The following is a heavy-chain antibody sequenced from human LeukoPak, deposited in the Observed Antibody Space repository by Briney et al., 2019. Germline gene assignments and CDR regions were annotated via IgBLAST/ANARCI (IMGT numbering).Heavy chain of an antibody. D-gene: IGHD6-19*01. CDR2: IYTSGST. V-gene: IGHV4-61*02. CDR3: ARDRSLKSDSSLYNWFDP. J-gene: IGHJ5*02. Sequence: SETLSLTRTVSGGSISSGSYCWSWIRQPAGKGLEWIGRIYTSGSTNYNPSLKSRVTISVDTSKNQFSLKLSSVTAADTAVYYCARDRSLKSDSSLYNWFDPWGQGTLVTVSS. CDR1: GGSISSGSYC.